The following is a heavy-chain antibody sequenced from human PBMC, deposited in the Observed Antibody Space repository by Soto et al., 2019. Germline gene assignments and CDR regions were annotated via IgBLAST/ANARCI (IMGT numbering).Heavy chain of an antibody. D-gene: IGHD5-12*01. V-gene: IGHV3-23*01. J-gene: IGHJ4*02. CDR3: AKDGLGVVSGYDSGDY. CDR2: ISGSGGST. CDR1: GFTFSSYA. Sequence: GGSLRLSCAASGFTFSSYAMSWVRQAPGKGLEWVSAISGSGGSTYYADSVKGRFTISRDNSKNTLYLQMNSLRAEDTAVYYCAKDGLGVVSGYDSGDYWGQGTLVTVSS.